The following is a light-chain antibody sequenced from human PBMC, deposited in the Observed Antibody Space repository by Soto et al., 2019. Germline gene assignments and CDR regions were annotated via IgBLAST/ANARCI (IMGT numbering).Light chain of an antibody. J-gene: IGKJ1*01. CDR2: WAS. V-gene: IGKV4-1*01. CDR3: QQYYSAPWT. Sequence: DIVMTQSPDSLPVSLGERATINCKSSQSVLHTSNNKNYLAWFQQKPGQPPRLLIYWASTRGSGVPDRFSGSGSGSDFTITISSLQAEDVAVYSCQQYYSAPWTFGQGTRVEIK. CDR1: QSVLHTSNNKNY.